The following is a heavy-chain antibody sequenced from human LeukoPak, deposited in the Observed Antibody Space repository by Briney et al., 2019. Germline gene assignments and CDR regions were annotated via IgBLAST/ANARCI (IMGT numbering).Heavy chain of an antibody. D-gene: IGHD3-10*01. Sequence: SETLSLTCTVSGGSIRSSSYYWGWIRQPPGKGLEWIGSIYYSGSTYYNPSLKSRVTISVDTSKNQFSLKLSSVTAADTAVYYCARGPWYYGSGSYYNWFDPWGQGTLVTVSS. CDR1: GGSIRSSSYY. CDR2: IYYSGST. V-gene: IGHV4-39*01. J-gene: IGHJ5*02. CDR3: ARGPWYYGSGSYYNWFDP.